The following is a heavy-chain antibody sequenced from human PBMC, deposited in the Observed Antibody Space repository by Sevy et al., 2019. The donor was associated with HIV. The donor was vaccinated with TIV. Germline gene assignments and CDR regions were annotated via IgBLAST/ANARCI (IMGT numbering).Heavy chain of an antibody. Sequence: GGSLRLSCAASGFTFRRYWMSWVRQAPGKGLEWVANIKQDGSEKYYVDSVKGRFTISRDNAKNSLYLQMNSLRAEDTAVCYCANLRDDSSGFRFDYWGQGTLVTVSS. D-gene: IGHD3-22*01. V-gene: IGHV3-7*01. CDR2: IKQDGSEK. CDR3: ANLRDDSSGFRFDY. J-gene: IGHJ4*02. CDR1: GFTFRRYW.